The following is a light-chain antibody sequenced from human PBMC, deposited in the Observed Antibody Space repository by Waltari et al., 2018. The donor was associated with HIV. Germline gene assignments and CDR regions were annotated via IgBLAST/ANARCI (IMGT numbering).Light chain of an antibody. CDR1: QSVIANF. V-gene: IGKV3-20*01. J-gene: IGKJ1*01. CDR3: QQCATSPWT. CDR2: GAS. Sequence: EIVFTQSPGTLSLSPGYRATLSCSASQSVIANFLAWYQPRPGQAPRLLVHGASRRATDVPYRFSSRTFGTDFILTISRLEPEDFAVYYCQQCATSPWTFGQGTTV.